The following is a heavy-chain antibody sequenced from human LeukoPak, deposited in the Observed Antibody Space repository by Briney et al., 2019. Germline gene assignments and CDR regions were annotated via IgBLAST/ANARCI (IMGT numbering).Heavy chain of an antibody. CDR3: ARVGGYDSAGWFDP. Sequence: TSETLSLTCTVSGGSISSYYWSWIRKPPGKGLEWIGYIYYSGSTNYNPSLKSRVTISVDTSKNQFSLKLSSVTAADTAVYYCARVGGYDSAGWFDPWGQGTLVTVSS. V-gene: IGHV4-59*01. CDR1: GGSISSYY. D-gene: IGHD5-12*01. J-gene: IGHJ5*02. CDR2: IYYSGST.